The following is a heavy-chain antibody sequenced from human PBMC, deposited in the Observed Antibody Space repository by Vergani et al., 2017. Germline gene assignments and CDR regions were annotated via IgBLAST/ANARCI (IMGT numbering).Heavy chain of an antibody. CDR3: ARGGTSSSGYDFLASYYYYGMDV. CDR2: IYYSGST. V-gene: IGHV4-59*01. J-gene: IGHJ6*02. Sequence: QVQLQESGPGLVKPSETPSLTCTVSGGSISSYYWSWIRQPPGKGLEWIGYIYYSGSTNYNPSRKSRVTISVDTSKNQFSLKLSSVTAADTAVYYCARGGTSSSGYDFLASYYYYGMDVWGQGTTVTVSS. CDR1: GGSISSYY. D-gene: IGHD5-12*01.